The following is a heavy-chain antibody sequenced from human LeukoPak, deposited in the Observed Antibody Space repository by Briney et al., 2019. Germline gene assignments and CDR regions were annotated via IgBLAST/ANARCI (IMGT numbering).Heavy chain of an antibody. CDR3: TTDYGSGSYRYFNY. CDR2: IKSKTDGGTT. Sequence: KTGGSLRHSCAASGFTFSNAWMSWVRQTPGKGLEWVGRIKSKTDGGTTDYVAPVKGRFTISRDDSKNTLYLQMNSLKSEDTAVYYCTTDYGSGSYRYFNYWGQGTLVTVSS. CDR1: GFTFSNAW. D-gene: IGHD3-10*01. V-gene: IGHV3-15*01. J-gene: IGHJ4*02.